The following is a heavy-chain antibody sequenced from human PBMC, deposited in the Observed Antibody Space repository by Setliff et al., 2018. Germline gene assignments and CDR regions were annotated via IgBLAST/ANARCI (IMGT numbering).Heavy chain of an antibody. CDR3: ARIRLCGGRVICPPGRYVDV. V-gene: IGHV3-23*01. D-gene: IGHD2-15*01. CDR1: GFTFSSYA. Sequence: GSLRLSCAASGFTFSSYAMSWARQAPGKGLEWVSAITGSGGSTYYADSVKGRFTISRDNSKNTLYLQMNSLRAEDTAVYYCARIRLCGGRVICPPGRYVDVWGKGTTVTVSS. J-gene: IGHJ6*03. CDR2: ITGSGGST.